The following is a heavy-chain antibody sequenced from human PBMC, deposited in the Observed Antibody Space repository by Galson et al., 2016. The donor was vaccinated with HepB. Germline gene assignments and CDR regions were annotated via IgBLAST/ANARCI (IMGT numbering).Heavy chain of an antibody. J-gene: IGHJ5*01. CDR1: GFNFRSYA. CDR3: AKKPKYDFWSGYYWFDS. CDR2: ISGSGGNT. D-gene: IGHD3-3*01. V-gene: IGHV3-23*01. Sequence: SLRLSCAASGFNFRSYAMSWVRQAPGKGLESVAAISGSGGNTYYADSVEGRFTIFRDNSKNTLFLQMNSLRADDTAVYYCAKKPKYDFWSGYYWFDSWGQGTLVTVSS.